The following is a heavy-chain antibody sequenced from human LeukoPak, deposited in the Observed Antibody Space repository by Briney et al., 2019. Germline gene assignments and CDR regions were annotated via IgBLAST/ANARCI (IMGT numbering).Heavy chain of an antibody. CDR1: GFTFSLSG. D-gene: IGHD3-9*01. J-gene: IGHJ4*02. V-gene: IGHV3-23*01. Sequence: GGTLRLSCVPSGFTFSLSGMSWVRQAPGKGLEWVSTLGANTYYADSVKGRFTISRDNSKNTLYLQMNSLRAEDTAVYYCANDILTGSKDYYWGQGTLVTVSS. CDR3: ANDILTGSKDYY. CDR2: LGANT.